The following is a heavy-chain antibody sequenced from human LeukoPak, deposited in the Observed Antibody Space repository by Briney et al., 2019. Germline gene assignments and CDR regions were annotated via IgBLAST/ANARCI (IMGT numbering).Heavy chain of an antibody. J-gene: IGHJ4*02. Sequence: SETLSLTCAVYGGSFSGYYWSWIRQPPGKGLEWIGEINHSGSTNYNPSLKNRITISVDTSKNQFSLKLTSVTAADTAVYYCARKGEWDLRSSYIDFWGQGILDTVAS. D-gene: IGHD1-26*01. CDR1: GGSFSGYY. CDR2: INHSGST. CDR3: ARKGEWDLRSSYIDF. V-gene: IGHV4-34*01.